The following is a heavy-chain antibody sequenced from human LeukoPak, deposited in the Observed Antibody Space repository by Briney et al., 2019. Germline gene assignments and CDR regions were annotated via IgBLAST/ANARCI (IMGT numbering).Heavy chain of an antibody. J-gene: IGHJ4*02. CDR2: IDPNSGAT. Sequence: ASVKVSCKASGYTFTGYYMHWVRQAPGQGLEWMGWIDPNSGATTYAMKFQGRVTMTRDTSISTAYMELRSLRSDDTAVYYCARNFHPGNWDYWGQGTLVTVSS. CDR3: ARNFHPGNWDY. CDR1: GYTFTGYY. D-gene: IGHD1-14*01. V-gene: IGHV1-2*02.